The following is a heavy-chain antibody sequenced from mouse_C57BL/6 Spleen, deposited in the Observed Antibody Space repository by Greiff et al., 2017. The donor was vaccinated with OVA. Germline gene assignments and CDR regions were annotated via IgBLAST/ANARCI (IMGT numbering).Heavy chain of an antibody. CDR1: GFTFSDAW. Sequence: EVQLVESGGGLVQPGGSMKLSCAASGFTFSDAWMDWVRQSPEKGLEWVAEIRNKANNHATYYAESVKGRFTISRDDSKSSVYLQMNSLRAEDTGIYYCTRGIRDSNFYFDYWGQGTTLTVSS. V-gene: IGHV6-6*01. CDR2: IRNKANNHAT. J-gene: IGHJ2*01. CDR3: TRGIRDSNFYFDY. D-gene: IGHD2-5*01.